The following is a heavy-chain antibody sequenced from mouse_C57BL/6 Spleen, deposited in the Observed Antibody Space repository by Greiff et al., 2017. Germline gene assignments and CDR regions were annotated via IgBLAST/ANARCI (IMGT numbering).Heavy chain of an antibody. CDR1: GYTFTSYD. CDR3: ASRAYDYDYGIDY. CDR2: IYPRDGNT. J-gene: IGHJ3*01. D-gene: IGHD2-4*01. Sequence: VKLLESGPELVKPGASVKLSCKASGYTFTSYDINWVKQRPGQGLEWIGRIYPRDGNTKYNEKFKGKATLTVDTSSSTAYMELHSLTSEDSAVYFCASRAYDYDYGIDYWGQGTPVTVSA. V-gene: IGHV1-85*01.